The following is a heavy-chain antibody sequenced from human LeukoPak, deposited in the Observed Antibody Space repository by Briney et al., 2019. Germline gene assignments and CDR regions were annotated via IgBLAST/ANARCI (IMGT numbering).Heavy chain of an antibody. Sequence: GGSLRLSCAASGFTLSSYSIQWVRQASVKGLGWVSHISSSSSTISYADSVKGRFTVSRDNSKNTLYLQMNSLRAEDTAVYYCAKDGGLWVSAHWGDSWGRGTLVTVSS. J-gene: IGHJ4*02. V-gene: IGHV3-48*01. CDR3: AKDGGLWVSAHWGDS. CDR1: GFTLSSYS. D-gene: IGHD7-27*01. CDR2: ISSSSSTI.